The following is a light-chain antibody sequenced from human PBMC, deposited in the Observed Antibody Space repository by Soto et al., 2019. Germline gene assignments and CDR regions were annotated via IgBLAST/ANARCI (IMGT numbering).Light chain of an antibody. V-gene: IGKV1-33*01. Sequence: DIHMTQSPSSLSASVGDRVTITGQASQEIKNYVNWYQQKPGKAPKLLIFDASTLKTGVPSRFSGSGSGTDFTFSISSLHPEDIATYYCQQSSDLVSFGQGTRLESK. CDR1: QEIKNY. CDR3: QQSSDLVS. CDR2: DAS. J-gene: IGKJ5*01.